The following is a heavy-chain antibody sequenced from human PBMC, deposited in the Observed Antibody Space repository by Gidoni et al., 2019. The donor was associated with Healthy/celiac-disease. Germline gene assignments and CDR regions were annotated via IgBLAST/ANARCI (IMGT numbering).Heavy chain of an antibody. CDR3: ARNPPSYGHYYLDY. Sequence: QVQLVQSGAEVKKPGASVKVSCKASGYTFTSYYMHWVRQAPGQGLEWMGIINPSGGSATYAPKFQGRVPITRDTSTSTVYMELSSLRSEDTAVYYCARNPPSYGHYYLDYWGPGTLVTVSS. CDR2: INPSGGSA. J-gene: IGHJ4*02. V-gene: IGHV1-46*03. D-gene: IGHD5-18*01. CDR1: GYTFTSYY.